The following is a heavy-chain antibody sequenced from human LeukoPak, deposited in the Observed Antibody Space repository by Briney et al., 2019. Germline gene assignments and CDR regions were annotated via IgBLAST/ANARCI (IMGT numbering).Heavy chain of an antibody. CDR2: ISSSSSTI. Sequence: GGSLRLSCAASGFTFSSYSMNWVRQAPGKGLEWVSYISSSSSTIYYADSVKGRFTISRDNSKNTLYLQMNSLRAEDTAVYYCVRKIGDFWSGYYDYWGQGTLVTVSS. CDR1: GFTFSSYS. V-gene: IGHV3-48*01. J-gene: IGHJ4*02. CDR3: VRKIGDFWSGYYDY. D-gene: IGHD3-3*01.